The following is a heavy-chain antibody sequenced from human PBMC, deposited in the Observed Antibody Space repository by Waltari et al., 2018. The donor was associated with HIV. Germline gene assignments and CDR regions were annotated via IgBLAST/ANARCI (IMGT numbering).Heavy chain of an antibody. J-gene: IGHJ4*02. CDR2: LSSSTFD. CDR1: GDSISTSSFY. D-gene: IGHD3-10*01. V-gene: IGHV4-39*01. Sequence: QVQLKESGPGLVKPSETLSLTCTISGDSISTSSFYWGWIRKPPGKGLEWIGSLSSSTFDYYNPSLKSRVSISEDTSKNIISLTLRSVTAADAAVYFCARLGSGTYFSTRIDYWGQGIVVTVSS. CDR3: ARLGSGTYFSTRIDY.